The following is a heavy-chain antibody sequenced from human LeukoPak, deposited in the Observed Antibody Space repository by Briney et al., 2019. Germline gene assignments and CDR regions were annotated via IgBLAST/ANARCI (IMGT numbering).Heavy chain of an antibody. CDR1: GGSISSSSYY. Sequence: SETLSLTCTVSGGSISSSSYYWGWIRQPPGKGLERNGSIYYSGSTYYNPSLKSRVTISVDTSKNQFSLKLSSVTAADTAVYYCARHHGIAAADYYFDYWGQGTLVTVSS. CDR3: ARHHGIAAADYYFDY. CDR2: IYYSGST. J-gene: IGHJ4*02. D-gene: IGHD6-13*01. V-gene: IGHV4-39*01.